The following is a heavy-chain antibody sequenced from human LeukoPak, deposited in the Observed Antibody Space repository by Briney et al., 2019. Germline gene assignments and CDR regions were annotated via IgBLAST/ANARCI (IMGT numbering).Heavy chain of an antibody. CDR1: GFTFSSYA. CDR3: ARDPSYSENLDY. J-gene: IGHJ4*02. CDR2: ISGSGGST. D-gene: IGHD1-26*01. V-gene: IGHV3-23*01. Sequence: GGSLRLSCAASGFTFSSYAMSWVRQAPGKGLEWVSAISGSGGSTYYADSVKGRFTISRDNSENTLYLQMNSLRAEDTAVYYCARDPSYSENLDYWGQGTLVTVSS.